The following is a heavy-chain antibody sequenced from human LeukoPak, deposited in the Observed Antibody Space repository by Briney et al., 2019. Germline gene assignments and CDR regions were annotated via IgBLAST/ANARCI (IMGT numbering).Heavy chain of an antibody. CDR3: AKDYHYLVKVQVGDAFDV. CDR2: ISDDGGRT. CDR1: GFTFSSYA. Sequence: PGGSLRLSCAASGFTFSSYAMSWVRQAPGKGLEWVSAISDDGGRTYHADSVKGRFTISRDNSKNTLFLQMNSLRAEDTAVYFCAKDYHYLVKVQVGDAFDVWGQGTMVTVSS. J-gene: IGHJ3*01. V-gene: IGHV3-23*01. D-gene: IGHD1-1*01.